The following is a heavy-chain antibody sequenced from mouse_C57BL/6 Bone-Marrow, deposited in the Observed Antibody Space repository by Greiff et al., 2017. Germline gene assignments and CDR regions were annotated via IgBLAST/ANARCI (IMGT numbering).Heavy chain of an antibody. V-gene: IGHV5-6*02. CDR3: TGLLRFAY. CDR2: ISSGGSYT. CDR1: GFTFSSYG. Sequence: EVKLVESGGDLVKPGGSLKLSCAASGFTFSSYGMSWVRQTPDKRLEWVATISSGGSYTYYPDSVKGRFTISRDNAKNTLYLQMSSLKSEDTAMYYCTGLLRFAYWGQGTLVTVSA. J-gene: IGHJ3*01. D-gene: IGHD1-1*01.